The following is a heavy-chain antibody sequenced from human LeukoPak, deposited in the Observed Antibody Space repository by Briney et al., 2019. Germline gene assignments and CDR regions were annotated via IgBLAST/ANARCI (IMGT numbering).Heavy chain of an antibody. V-gene: IGHV1-2*02. Sequence: ASVKVSCKASGYTFTGYYMHWVRQAPGQGLEWMGWINPNSGGTNYAQKFQGRVTMTRDTSISTAYMELSRLRSDDTAVYYCAREGLYCSGGSCYSGWFDPWGQGTLVTVSS. CDR3: AREGLYCSGGSCYSGWFDP. CDR1: GYTFTGYY. D-gene: IGHD2-15*01. CDR2: INPNSGGT. J-gene: IGHJ5*02.